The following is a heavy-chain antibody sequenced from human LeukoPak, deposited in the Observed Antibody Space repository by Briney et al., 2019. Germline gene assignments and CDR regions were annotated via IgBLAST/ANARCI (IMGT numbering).Heavy chain of an antibody. Sequence: GGSLRLSCAASGFTFSSYAMHWVRQAPGKGLEWVAVISYDGSNKYYADSVKGRFTISRDNSKNTLYLQMNSLRAEDTAVYYCARDLASSSWTGYFQHWGQGTLVTVSS. CDR2: ISYDGSNK. J-gene: IGHJ1*01. CDR3: ARDLASSSWTGYFQH. D-gene: IGHD6-13*01. V-gene: IGHV3-30-3*01. CDR1: GFTFSSYA.